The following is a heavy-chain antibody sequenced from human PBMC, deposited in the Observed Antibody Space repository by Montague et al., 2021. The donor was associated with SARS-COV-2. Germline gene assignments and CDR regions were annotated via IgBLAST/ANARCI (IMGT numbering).Heavy chain of an antibody. CDR1: VSWYTGSD. CDR2: VILRGKT. V-gene: IGHV4-34*01. Sequence: SETLSLTCARLVSWYTGSDRKWTRLNPRKGPEWNGEVILRGKTSYNPSLQSRLTMSVDTYKKQFSLRLSSVTAADTAVYFCAKGSHIHETRGLRTGWFDPWGQGTLVTVSS. D-gene: IGHD7-27*01. J-gene: IGHJ5*02. CDR3: AKGSHIHETRGLRTGWFDP.